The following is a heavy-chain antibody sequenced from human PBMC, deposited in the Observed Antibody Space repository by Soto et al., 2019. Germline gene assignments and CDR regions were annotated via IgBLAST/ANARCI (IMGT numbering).Heavy chain of an antibody. D-gene: IGHD3-10*01. CDR1: GGSISSGGYS. V-gene: IGHV4-30-2*01. J-gene: IGHJ5*02. CDR3: ARGAALLWFGETWFDP. Sequence: PSETLSLTCAVSGGSISSGGYSWSWIRQPPGKGLEWIGYIYHSGSTYYNPSLKSRVTISVDRSKNQFSLKLSSVTAADTAVYYCARGAALLWFGETWFDPWGQGTLVTVSS. CDR2: IYHSGST.